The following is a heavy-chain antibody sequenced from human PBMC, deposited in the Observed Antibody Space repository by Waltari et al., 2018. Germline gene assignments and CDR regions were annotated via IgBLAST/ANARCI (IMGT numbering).Heavy chain of an antibody. CDR1: GYTFTGYY. D-gene: IGHD3-3*01. V-gene: IGHV1-2*02. CDR3: ARDPTYYDFWSGYSHYYYYMDV. J-gene: IGHJ6*03. Sequence: QVQLVQSGAEVKKPGASVKVSCKASGYTFTGYYMHWVRQAPGQGLEWMGWINPNSGGTNYAQKFQGRVTMTRDTSISTAYMELSRLRSDDTAVYYCARDPTYYDFWSGYSHYYYYMDVWGKGTTVTVSS. CDR2: INPNSGGT.